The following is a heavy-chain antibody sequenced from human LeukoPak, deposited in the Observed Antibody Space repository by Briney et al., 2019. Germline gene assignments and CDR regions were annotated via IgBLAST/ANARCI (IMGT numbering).Heavy chain of an antibody. CDR3: ARPLRGWALGAFDL. J-gene: IGHJ3*01. CDR2: IYTSGST. Sequence: SETLSLTCTVSGGSISSGSYYWSWIRQPAGTGLEWIGRIYTSGSTNYNPSLKSRVTISVDTSKNQFSLKLSSVTAADTAVYYCARPLRGWALGAFDLWGQGTMVTVSS. D-gene: IGHD1-26*01. CDR1: GGSISSGSYY. V-gene: IGHV4-61*02.